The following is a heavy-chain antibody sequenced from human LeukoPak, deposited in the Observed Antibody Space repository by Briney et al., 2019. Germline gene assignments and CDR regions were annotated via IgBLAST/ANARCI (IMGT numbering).Heavy chain of an antibody. CDR1: GGSIGSHY. D-gene: IGHD6-13*01. J-gene: IGHJ4*02. Sequence: PSETLSLTCTVSGGSIGSHYWSWIRPPPGKGLEWIGYIYYSGTTNYNPSLKSRVTISVDTSKNQFSLKLSSVTAADTAVYYCARGVYIAAAQYGYWGQGTLVTVSS. V-gene: IGHV4-59*11. CDR2: IYYSGTT. CDR3: ARGVYIAAAQYGY.